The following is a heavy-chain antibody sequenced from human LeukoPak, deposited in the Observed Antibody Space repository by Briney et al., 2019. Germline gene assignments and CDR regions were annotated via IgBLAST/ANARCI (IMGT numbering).Heavy chain of an antibody. J-gene: IGHJ4*02. D-gene: IGHD7-27*01. CDR3: ARRNPELGKSYDY. Sequence: PGGSLRLSCAASGFTFSSYWMHWVRQPPGKGLVWVSRTSGDGTTTYADSVKGRFTISRDNAKNTLFLQMNSLRAEDTAVYYCARRNPELGKSYDYWGQGTLVTVSS. V-gene: IGHV3-74*01. CDR1: GFTFSSYW. CDR2: TSGDGTT.